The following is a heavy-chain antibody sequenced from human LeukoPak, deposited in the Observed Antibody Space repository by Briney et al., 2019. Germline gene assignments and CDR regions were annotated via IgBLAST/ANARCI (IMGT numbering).Heavy chain of an antibody. J-gene: IGHJ4*02. D-gene: IGHD2-21*02. CDR2: ISYDGSNK. V-gene: IGHV3-30*04. CDR1: GFTFSSYA. CDR3: ARSQPPYCGGDCYLDY. Sequence: GGSLRLSCAASGFTFSSYAMHWVRQAPDKGLEWVAVISYDGSNKYYADSVKGRFTISRDNSKNTLYLQMNSLRAEDTAVYYCARSQPPYCGGDCYLDYWGQGTLVTVSS.